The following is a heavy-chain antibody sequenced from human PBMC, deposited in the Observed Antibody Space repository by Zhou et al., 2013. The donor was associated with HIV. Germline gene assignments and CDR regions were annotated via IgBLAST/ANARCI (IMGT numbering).Heavy chain of an antibody. J-gene: IGHJ4*02. D-gene: IGHD6-13*01. Sequence: QAQLVQSGPEVKKPGASVKLSCKASGYMFISYGITWVRQAPGQGPEWVGWIGTYIGNTHYAQKFQGRVTMTKDTSTSTVYMELRSLRSDDTAVYYCARDLGSSTWYRIAIDSWGQGTLVTVSS. CDR1: GYMFISYG. V-gene: IGHV1-18*01. CDR3: ARDLGSSTWYRIAIDS. CDR2: IGTYIGNT.